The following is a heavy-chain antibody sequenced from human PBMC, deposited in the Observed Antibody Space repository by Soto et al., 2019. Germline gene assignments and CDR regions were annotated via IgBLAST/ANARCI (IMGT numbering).Heavy chain of an antibody. CDR1: GDSISSDYYH. CDR3: AREDDGGDSLDV. J-gene: IGHJ6*02. D-gene: IGHD2-21*02. CDR2: IHHSGSI. V-gene: IGHV4-30-4*08. Sequence: QVQLQQSGPGLVKPSQTLSLTCTVSGDSISSDYYHWTWIRQSPGKGLEWIGYIHHSGSILYHPSLKSRVTISVDTSKNQFSLHLTSVTAADTAVYFCAREDDGGDSLDVWGQGTTVTVSS.